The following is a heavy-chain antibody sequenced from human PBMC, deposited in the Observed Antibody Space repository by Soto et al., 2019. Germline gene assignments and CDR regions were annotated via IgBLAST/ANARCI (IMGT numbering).Heavy chain of an antibody. CDR2: ISASGGST. J-gene: IGHJ6*02. D-gene: IGHD3-22*01. CDR1: GFTFSSYG. V-gene: IGHV3-23*01. Sequence: GGSLRLSCAASGFTFSSYGMSWVRQAPGKGLEWVSSISASGGSTYYADSAKGRFTISRDNSKNTLYLQMNSLRAEDTAVYYCAKRYYYDGSGPYGMDVWGQGTTVTVSS. CDR3: AKRYYYDGSGPYGMDV.